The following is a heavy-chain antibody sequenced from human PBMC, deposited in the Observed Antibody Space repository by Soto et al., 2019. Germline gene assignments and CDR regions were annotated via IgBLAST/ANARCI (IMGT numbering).Heavy chain of an antibody. CDR1: GYTFTSYA. Sequence: GASVKVSCKASGYTFTSYAMHWVRQAPGQRLEWMGWINAGNGNTKYSQKFQGRVTITRDTSASTAYMELSSVTVADTAVYYCAGGGSIVVATRRLMDVWGKGTTVTVSS. CDR3: AGGGSIVVATRRLMDV. J-gene: IGHJ6*03. D-gene: IGHD3-22*01. CDR2: INAGNGNT. V-gene: IGHV1-3*01.